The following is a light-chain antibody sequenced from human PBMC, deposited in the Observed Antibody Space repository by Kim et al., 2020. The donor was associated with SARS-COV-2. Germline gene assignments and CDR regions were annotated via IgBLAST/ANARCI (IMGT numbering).Light chain of an antibody. V-gene: IGLV1-44*01. Sequence: ELTQPPSASVTPGQRVTISCSGSSSNIGSNTVNWYQQLPGTAPKLLIYSNNQRPSGVPDRFSGSKSGTSASLAISGLQSEDEADYYCAAWDDSLNGVVFGGGTQLTVL. CDR2: SNN. CDR3: AAWDDSLNGVV. CDR1: SSNIGSNT. J-gene: IGLJ2*01.